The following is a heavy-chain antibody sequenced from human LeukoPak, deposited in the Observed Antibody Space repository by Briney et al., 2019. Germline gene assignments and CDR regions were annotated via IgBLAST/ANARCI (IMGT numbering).Heavy chain of an antibody. CDR2: IRRDGSDK. D-gene: IGHD2-15*01. J-gene: IGHJ4*02. CDR3: ARHSRGSSIDD. V-gene: IGHV3-7*01. Sequence: GGSLRLSCAASGFPFNSYWMSWVRQAPEKGLEWLANIRRDGSDKQYVDSVKGRFTISRDNAKNSLYLQMNSLGAEDTAVYYCARHSRGSSIDDWGQGTLVTASS. CDR1: GFPFNSYW.